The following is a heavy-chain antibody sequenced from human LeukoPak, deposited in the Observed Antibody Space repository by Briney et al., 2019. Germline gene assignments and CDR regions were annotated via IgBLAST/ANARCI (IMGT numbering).Heavy chain of an antibody. CDR2: ISAYNGNT. J-gene: IGHJ6*02. V-gene: IGHV1-18*01. CDR1: GGTFSSYG. D-gene: IGHD3-22*01. CDR3: ARVDYYDSSGYYSYYYYGMDV. Sequence: ASVKVSCKASGGTFSSYGISWVRQAPGQGLEWMGWISAYNGNTNYAQKLQGRVTMTTDTSTSTAYMELRSLRSDDTAVYYCARVDYYDSSGYYSYYYYGMDVWGQGTTVTVSS.